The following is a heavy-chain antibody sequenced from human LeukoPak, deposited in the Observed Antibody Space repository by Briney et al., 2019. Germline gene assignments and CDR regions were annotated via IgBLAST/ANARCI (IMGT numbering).Heavy chain of an antibody. CDR1: GNSLTELS. Sequence: GASVKVSCKVSGNSLTELSMHWVRQAPGKGLEWMGGFDPEDGEVIYAQKFQGRVTMTRDTSTSTVYMELSSLRSEDTAVYYCARDQFEVGAGGDYWGQGTLVTVSS. J-gene: IGHJ4*02. CDR3: ARDQFEVGAGGDY. V-gene: IGHV1-24*01. D-gene: IGHD1-26*01. CDR2: FDPEDGEV.